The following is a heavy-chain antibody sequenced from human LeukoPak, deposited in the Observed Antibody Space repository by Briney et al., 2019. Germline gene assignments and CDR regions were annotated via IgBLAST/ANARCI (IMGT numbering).Heavy chain of an antibody. CDR2: IKQDGSDK. CDR3: ARDLWGGSGSGFDY. Sequence: GGSLRLSCAASGFTFSSYWMTWVRQAPGKGLEWVASIKQDGSDKYYVDSVKGRFTISRDNAKNSLYLQMNSLKAEDTAVYYCARDLWGGSGSGFDYWGQGTLVTVSS. D-gene: IGHD3-10*01. CDR1: GFTFSSYW. V-gene: IGHV3-7*04. J-gene: IGHJ4*02.